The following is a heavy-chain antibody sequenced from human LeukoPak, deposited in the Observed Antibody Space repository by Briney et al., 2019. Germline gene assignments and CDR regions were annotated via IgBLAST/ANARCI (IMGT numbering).Heavy chain of an antibody. CDR1: GGSISSSSYY. V-gene: IGHV4-39*07. D-gene: IGHD1-26*01. CDR3: ARGREGATVYFDY. Sequence: PSETLSLTCTVSGGSISSSSYYWGWIRQPPGKGLEWIGSIYYSGSTYYNPSLKSRVTISVDTSKNQYSLKLSSVTAADTAVYYCARGREGATVYFDYWGQGTLVTVS. J-gene: IGHJ4*02. CDR2: IYYSGST.